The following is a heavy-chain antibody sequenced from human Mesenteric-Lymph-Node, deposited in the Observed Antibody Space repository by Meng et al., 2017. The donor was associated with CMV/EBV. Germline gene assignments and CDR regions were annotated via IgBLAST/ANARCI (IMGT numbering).Heavy chain of an antibody. CDR2: INHSGST. Sequence: SETLSLTCAVYGGSFSGYYWSWIRQPPGKGLEWIGEINHSGSTNYNPSLKSRVTISVDTSKNQFSLKLSSVTAADTAVYYCARQGETGSIVVVPAAPYYYYYGMDVWGQGTTVTVSS. D-gene: IGHD2-2*01. J-gene: IGHJ6*02. V-gene: IGHV4-34*01. CDR1: GGSFSGYY. CDR3: ARQGETGSIVVVPAAPYYYYYGMDV.